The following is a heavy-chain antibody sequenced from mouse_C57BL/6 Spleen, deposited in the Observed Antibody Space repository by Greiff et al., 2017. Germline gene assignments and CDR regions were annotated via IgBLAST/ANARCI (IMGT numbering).Heavy chain of an antibody. CDR2: ISSGGDYI. J-gene: IGHJ3*01. CDR1: GFTFSSYA. D-gene: IGHD1-1*01. Sequence: DVMLVESGEGLVKPGGSLKLSCAASGFTFSSYAMSWVRQTPEKRLEWVAYISSGGDYIYYADTVKGRFTISRDNARNTLYLQMSSLKAEDTAMYYCTRDRSYGSPFAYWGQGTLVTVSA. V-gene: IGHV5-9-1*02. CDR3: TRDRSYGSPFAY.